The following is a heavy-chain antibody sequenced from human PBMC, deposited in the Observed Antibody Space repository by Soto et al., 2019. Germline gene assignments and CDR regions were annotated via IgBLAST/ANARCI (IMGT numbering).Heavy chain of an antibody. CDR2: ISAYNGNT. CDR3: ARDPQKDYGEDAFDI. J-gene: IGHJ3*02. Sequence: ASVKVSCKASGYTFTSYGISWARQAPGQGLEWMGWISAYNGNTNYAQKLQGRVTMTTDTSTSTAYMELRSLRSDDTAVYYCARDPQKDYGEDAFDIWGQGTMVTVSS. CDR1: GYTFTSYG. V-gene: IGHV1-18*01. D-gene: IGHD4-17*01.